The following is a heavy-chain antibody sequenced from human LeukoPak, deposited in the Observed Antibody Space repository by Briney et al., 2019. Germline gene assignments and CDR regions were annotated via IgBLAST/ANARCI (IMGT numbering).Heavy chain of an antibody. CDR1: GFTFSSYA. Sequence: GGSLRLSCAASGFTFSSYAMHWVRQAPGKGLEWVAVISYDGSNKYYADSVKGRFTISRDNSKNTLYLQMNSLRAEDTAVYYCARVGCSSTSCPWSYFDYWGQGTLVTVSS. J-gene: IGHJ4*02. CDR3: ARVGCSSTSCPWSYFDY. CDR2: ISYDGSNK. D-gene: IGHD2-2*01. V-gene: IGHV3-30-3*01.